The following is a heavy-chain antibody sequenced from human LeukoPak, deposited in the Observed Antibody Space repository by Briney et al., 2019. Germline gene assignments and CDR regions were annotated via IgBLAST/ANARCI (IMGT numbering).Heavy chain of an antibody. Sequence: ASVKVSCKASGYSFTNYGISWVRQAPGQGLEWMGWIIAHNGNTNYAHKLQGRVTMTTDTSTSTAYMELRTLRSNDTAVYYCARDHSYASRGGSFDYWGQGTLVTVSS. CDR3: ARDHSYASRGGSFDY. CDR2: IIAHNGNT. J-gene: IGHJ4*02. D-gene: IGHD3-16*01. CDR1: GYSFTNYG. V-gene: IGHV1-18*01.